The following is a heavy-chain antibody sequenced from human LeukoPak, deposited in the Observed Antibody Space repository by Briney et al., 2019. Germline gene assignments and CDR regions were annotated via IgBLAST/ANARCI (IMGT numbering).Heavy chain of an antibody. CDR2: IYYSGST. Sequence: SETLSLTCTVSGGSVTDYYWGWIRQPPGKGLEWIGSIYYSGSTYYNPSLKSRVTISVDTSKNQFSLKLSSVTAADTAVYYCARGGYYGSGNDFRFDPWGQGTLVTVSS. V-gene: IGHV4-39*07. CDR3: ARGGYYGSGNDFRFDP. D-gene: IGHD3-10*01. J-gene: IGHJ5*02. CDR1: GGSVTDYY.